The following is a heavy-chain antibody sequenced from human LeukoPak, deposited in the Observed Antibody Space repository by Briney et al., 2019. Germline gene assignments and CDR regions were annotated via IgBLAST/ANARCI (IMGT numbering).Heavy chain of an antibody. CDR3: ARGGGSSSWYGLDY. V-gene: IGHV3-53*01. CDR2: IYDGETT. D-gene: IGHD6-13*01. Sequence: GGSLRLSCAASGFTVSNNYMSWVRQAPGKGLEWVSVIYDGETTYYADSVKGRFTISRDNSKNTLYLQMNSLRAEDTAVYYCARGGGSSSWYGLDYWGQGTLVTVSS. CDR1: GFTVSNNY. J-gene: IGHJ4*02.